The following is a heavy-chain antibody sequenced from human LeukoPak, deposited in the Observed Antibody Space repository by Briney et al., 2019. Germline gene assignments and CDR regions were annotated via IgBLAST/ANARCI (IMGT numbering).Heavy chain of an antibody. Sequence: PSETLSLTCTVSGGSISSSSYYWGWIRQPPGKGLEWIGSIYYSGSTYYNPSLKSRVTISVDTSKNQFSLKLSSVTAADTAVYYCARRRKDGSGSYYYYYGMDVWGQGTTVTVSS. CDR2: IYYSGST. J-gene: IGHJ6*02. CDR1: GGSISSSSYY. D-gene: IGHD3-10*01. V-gene: IGHV4-39*01. CDR3: ARRRKDGSGSYYYYYGMDV.